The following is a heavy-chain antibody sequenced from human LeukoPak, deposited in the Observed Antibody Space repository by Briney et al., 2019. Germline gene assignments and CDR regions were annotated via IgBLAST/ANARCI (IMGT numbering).Heavy chain of an antibody. V-gene: IGHV3-9*01. Sequence: PGRSLRLSCAASGFTFDDYAMHWVRQAPGKGLEWVSGISWNSGSIGYADSVKGRFTISRDNAKNSLYLQMNSLRAEDTALYYCAKDTSSWYTTMDYWGQGTLVTVSS. J-gene: IGHJ4*02. CDR1: GFTFDDYA. CDR2: ISWNSGSI. CDR3: AKDTSSWYTTMDY. D-gene: IGHD6-13*01.